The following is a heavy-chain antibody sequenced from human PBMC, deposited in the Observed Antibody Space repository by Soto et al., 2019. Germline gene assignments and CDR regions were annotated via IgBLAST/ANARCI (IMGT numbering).Heavy chain of an antibody. J-gene: IGHJ4*02. V-gene: IGHV1-18*01. Sequence: QVQLVQSGAEVKKPGASVKVSCKASGYTFTSYGISWVRQAPGQGIEWMGWNSAYNGNTNYAQKLHGRVNMTTGPSTSTAYMERRSLRSDDRAVYYCARPIGDCSSTSCPIFFDYWGQGTL. CDR1: GYTFTSYG. CDR2: NSAYNGNT. CDR3: ARPIGDCSSTSCPIFFDY. D-gene: IGHD2-2*01.